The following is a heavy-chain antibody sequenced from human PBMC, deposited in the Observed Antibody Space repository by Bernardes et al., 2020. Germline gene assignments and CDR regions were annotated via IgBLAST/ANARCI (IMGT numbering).Heavy chain of an antibody. J-gene: IGHJ6*02. V-gene: IGHV3-21*01. CDR2: ISSSSSYI. Sequence: GGSLRLSCAASGFTFSSYSMNWVRQAPGKGLEWVSSISSSSSYIYYADSVKGRFTISRDNAKNSLYLQMNSLRAEDTAVYYCARVRSKPYCSSTSCYGVTRPAARYYYYYGMDVWGQGTTVTVSS. D-gene: IGHD2-2*01. CDR1: GFTFSSYS. CDR3: ARVRSKPYCSSTSCYGVTRPAARYYYYYGMDV.